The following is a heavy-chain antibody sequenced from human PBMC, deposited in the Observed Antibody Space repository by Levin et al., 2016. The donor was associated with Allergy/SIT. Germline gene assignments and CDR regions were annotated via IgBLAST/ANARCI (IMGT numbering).Heavy chain of an antibody. Sequence: GESLKISCAASGFTFSSYSMNWVRQAPGKGLEWVSSISSSSSYIYYADSVKGRFTISRDNAKNSLYLQMNSLRAEDTAVYYCARDQFVGVSSGNWGQGTLVTVSS. V-gene: IGHV3-21*01. J-gene: IGHJ4*02. CDR3: ARDQFVGVSSGN. CDR2: ISSSSSYI. CDR1: GFTFSSYS. D-gene: IGHD2-15*01.